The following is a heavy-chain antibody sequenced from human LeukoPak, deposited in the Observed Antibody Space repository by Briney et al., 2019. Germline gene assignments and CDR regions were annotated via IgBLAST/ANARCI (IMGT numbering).Heavy chain of an antibody. J-gene: IGHJ6*03. CDR3: ARGGLRVMVYRLYYMDV. CDR2: INPNSGDT. CDR1: GYSFTGYY. V-gene: IGHV1-2*02. D-gene: IGHD2-8*01. Sequence: GASVKVSCKASGYSFTGYYMHWVRQAPGQGIEWMGWINPNSGDTKYAQQFQGRVTMTRDTSISTAYMELTRLRSDDTAVYYCARGGLRVMVYRLYYMDVWGKGTTVTVSS.